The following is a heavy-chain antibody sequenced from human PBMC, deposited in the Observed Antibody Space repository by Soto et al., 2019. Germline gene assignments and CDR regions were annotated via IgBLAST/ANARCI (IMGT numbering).Heavy chain of an antibody. CDR1: GFSLNTGGVG. V-gene: IGHV2-5*02. J-gene: IGHJ4*02. D-gene: IGHD6-19*01. CDR3: ARRRGGFGGGWTTPYFDY. Sequence: QITLKESGPTVVKPTQTLTLTCSISGFSLNTGGVGVGWIREPPGKALEWLAVIFWDDDKSWNPSLRDRLTINRDASDDQVVLTVTNMDPVDTGTYYCARRRGGFGGGWTTPYFDYWGQGTLVTVSS. CDR2: IFWDDDK.